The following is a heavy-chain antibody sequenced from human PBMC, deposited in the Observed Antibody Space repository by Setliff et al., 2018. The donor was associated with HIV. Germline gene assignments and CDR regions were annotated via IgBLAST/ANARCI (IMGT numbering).Heavy chain of an antibody. V-gene: IGHV3-23*01. J-gene: IGHJ6*03. CDR1: RFTFSSYA. Sequence: LRLSCAASRFTFSSYAMSWVRQAPGKGLEWVSAISGSGGSTYYADSVKGRFTISRDNSKNTLYLQMNSLRDGDTALYYCAKNTPSIINYPYYYYVDVWGKGTTVTVSS. CDR2: ISGSGGST. CDR3: AKNTPSIINYPYYYYVDV. D-gene: IGHD1-7*01.